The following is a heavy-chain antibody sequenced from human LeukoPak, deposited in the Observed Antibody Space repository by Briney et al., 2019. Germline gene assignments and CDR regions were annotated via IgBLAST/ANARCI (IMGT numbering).Heavy chain of an antibody. Sequence: ASVKVSCKASGYTFTSYGISWVRQAPGQGLEWMGWISAYNGNTNYAQKLQGRVTMTTDTSTSTAYTELRSLRSDDTAVYYCARVGGPYYYGSGSSDYWGQGTLVTVSS. V-gene: IGHV1-18*01. CDR1: GYTFTSYG. D-gene: IGHD3-10*01. CDR2: ISAYNGNT. CDR3: ARVGGPYYYGSGSSDY. J-gene: IGHJ4*02.